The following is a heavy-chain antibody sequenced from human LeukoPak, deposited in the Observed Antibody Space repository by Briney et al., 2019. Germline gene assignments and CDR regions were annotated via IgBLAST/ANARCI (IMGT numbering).Heavy chain of an antibody. V-gene: IGHV1-69*02. J-gene: IGHJ6*02. CDR2: IIPTLGIA. Sequence: SVKVSCKASGDNFSRYTVTWVRQAPGQGLEWMGRIIPTLGIANYAQKFQGRVTITADKSTSTAYMELSSLRSEDTAVYYCARVPGGVGYCSGGSCYYYYGMDVWGQGTTVTVSS. D-gene: IGHD2-15*01. CDR3: ARVPGGVGYCSGGSCYYYYGMDV. CDR1: GDNFSRYT.